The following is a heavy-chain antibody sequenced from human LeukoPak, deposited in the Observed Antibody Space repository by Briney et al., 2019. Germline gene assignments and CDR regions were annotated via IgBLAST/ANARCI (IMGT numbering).Heavy chain of an antibody. V-gene: IGHV3-48*03. CDR3: ARVGGVCTSGWCSYGMDV. D-gene: IGHD6-19*01. CDR2: ISSSATTT. CDR1: GFTFSTYE. Sequence: GGSLRLSCQASGFTFSTYEINWVRQAPGKGLEWVSYISSSATTTYYADSVKGRFTISRDNAKNSLYLQMNSLRAEDAAVYCCARVGGVCTSGWCSYGMDVWGQGTTVTVSS. J-gene: IGHJ6*02.